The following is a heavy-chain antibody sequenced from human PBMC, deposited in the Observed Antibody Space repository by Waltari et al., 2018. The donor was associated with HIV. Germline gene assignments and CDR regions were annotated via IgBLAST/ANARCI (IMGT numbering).Heavy chain of an antibody. CDR3: ARTGGSYGRAPNWLGP. CDR1: GFAFIPSW. J-gene: IGHJ5*02. CDR2: INQDESEK. D-gene: IGHD3-10*01. V-gene: IGHV3-7*01. Sequence: EVQLVESGGDLVRTGASLGLSCEASGFAFIPSWMTWVRHVPGKGLEWVAHINQDESEKHYLDSVKGRLTISRDNARNSLYLHMNGLRVEDTGVYYCARTGGSYGRAPNWLGPWGKGTLVTVSS.